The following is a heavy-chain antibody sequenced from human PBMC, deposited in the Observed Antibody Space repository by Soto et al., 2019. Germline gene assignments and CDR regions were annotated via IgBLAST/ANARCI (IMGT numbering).Heavy chain of an antibody. J-gene: IGHJ6*02. CDR3: ARDSRRGYSGYDNYYYGMDV. Sequence: GASVKVSCKASGYNFTSYGISWVRQAPGQGHEWMGWISAYNSNTNYAQKLQGRVTMTTDTSTSTAYMELRSLRSDDTAVYYCARDSRRGYSGYDNYYYGMDVWCQGTTVTVSS. D-gene: IGHD5-12*01. V-gene: IGHV1-18*01. CDR2: ISAYNSNT. CDR1: GYNFTSYG.